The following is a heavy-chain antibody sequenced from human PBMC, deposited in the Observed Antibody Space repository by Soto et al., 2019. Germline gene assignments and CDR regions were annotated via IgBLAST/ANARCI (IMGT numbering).Heavy chain of an antibody. Sequence: QVHLEQWGAGLLKPSETLSLTCAVYGGSLSGYFWSWVRQPPGKGLEWIGEINHSGSTNYNPSLKSGVTISADTSKHQFSLMLSSVTAADSGIYFCASYHYYDFWIGSRHYMDAWGKGTTVTVSS. CDR3: ASYHYYDFWIGSRHYMDA. V-gene: IGHV4-34*01. CDR1: GGSLSGYF. J-gene: IGHJ6*03. CDR2: INHSGST. D-gene: IGHD3-3*01.